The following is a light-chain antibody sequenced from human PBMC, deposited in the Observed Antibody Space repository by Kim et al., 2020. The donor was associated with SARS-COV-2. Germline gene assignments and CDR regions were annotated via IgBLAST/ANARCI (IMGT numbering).Light chain of an antibody. Sequence: PGERATLSCRASDTVSTTYLAGYQHKPGQAPRLLIYSTSYRATDIPDRFSGTGSGTDFTLTINRLEPEDFAVYYCQQFGRPPKTFGQGTKVDIK. V-gene: IGKV3-20*01. J-gene: IGKJ1*01. CDR3: QQFGRPPKT. CDR1: DTVSTTY. CDR2: STS.